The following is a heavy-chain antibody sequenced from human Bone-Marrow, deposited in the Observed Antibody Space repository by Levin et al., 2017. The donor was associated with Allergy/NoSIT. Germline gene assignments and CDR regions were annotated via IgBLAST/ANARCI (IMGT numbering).Heavy chain of an antibody. J-gene: IGHJ6*02. CDR1: GYTFTTYD. CDR2: IGVYNGNT. Sequence: PGESLKISCKPSGYTFTTYDISWVRQAPGQGLEWLGWIGVYNGNTNYAQKFQGRVTMTTDTSTSTAYMELRSLRSDDTAVYYCARGGGSSPGGMDVWGRGTTVTVSS. V-gene: IGHV1-18*01. CDR3: ARGGGSSPGGMDV. D-gene: IGHD1-26*01.